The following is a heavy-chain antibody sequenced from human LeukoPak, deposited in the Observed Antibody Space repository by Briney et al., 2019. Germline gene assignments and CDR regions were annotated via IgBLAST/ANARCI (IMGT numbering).Heavy chain of an antibody. J-gene: IGHJ4*02. V-gene: IGHV3-30*02. CDR3: AKERNYYGSGSYFDY. Sequence: GGSLRLSCAASGFTFSSYGMHWVRQAPGKGLEWVAFIRYDGSNKYYADSVKGRFTISRDNSKNTLYLQMNSLRAEDTAVYYCAKERNYYGSGSYFDYWGQGTLVTVSS. CDR2: IRYDGSNK. CDR1: GFTFSSYG. D-gene: IGHD3-10*01.